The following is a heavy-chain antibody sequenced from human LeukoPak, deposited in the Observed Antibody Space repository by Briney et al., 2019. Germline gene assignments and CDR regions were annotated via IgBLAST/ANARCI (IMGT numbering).Heavy chain of an antibody. Sequence: PGGSLRLSCAASGFTFSGFAMSWVRRPPGKGLEWVSGISGTGDNTLYADSVKGRFTISRDNSKNTIYLERNSLRAEDTAIYYCAKMKGHPLPKYYMDVWGQGTTVTVSS. D-gene: IGHD1-26*01. CDR3: AKMKGHPLPKYYMDV. CDR2: ISGTGDNT. V-gene: IGHV3-23*01. CDR1: GFTFSGFA. J-gene: IGHJ6*01.